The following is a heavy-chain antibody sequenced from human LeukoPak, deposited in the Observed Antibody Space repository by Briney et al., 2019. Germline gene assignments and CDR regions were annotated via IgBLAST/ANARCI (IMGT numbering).Heavy chain of an antibody. Sequence: GGSLRLXCAASGFTFSSYSMNWVRQAPGKGLEWVSSISSSSSYIYYADSVKGRFTISRDNAKNSLYLQMNSLRAEDTAVYYCARDGHSSSSGLGYWGQGTLVTVSS. J-gene: IGHJ4*02. CDR1: GFTFSSYS. CDR2: ISSSSSYI. CDR3: ARDGHSSSSGLGY. V-gene: IGHV3-21*01. D-gene: IGHD6-6*01.